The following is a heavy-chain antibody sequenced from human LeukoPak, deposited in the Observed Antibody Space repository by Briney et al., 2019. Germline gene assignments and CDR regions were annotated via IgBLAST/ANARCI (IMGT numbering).Heavy chain of an antibody. CDR1: GGSISSYY. CDR2: IYYSGST. V-gene: IGHV4-59*01. CDR3: ARSKPGWQGLYFDY. D-gene: IGHD6-19*01. J-gene: IGHJ4*02. Sequence: SETLSLTCTVSGGSISSYYWSWIRQPPGKGLEWIRYIYYSGSTNYNPSLKSRVTISVDTSKNQFSLKLSSVTAADTAVYYCARSKPGWQGLYFDYWGQGTLVTVSS.